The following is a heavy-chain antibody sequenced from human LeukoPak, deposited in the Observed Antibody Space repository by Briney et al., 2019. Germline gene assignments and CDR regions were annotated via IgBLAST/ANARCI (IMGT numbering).Heavy chain of an antibody. CDR3: AKDLQAYYDFWSGYNY. V-gene: IGHV3-23*01. D-gene: IGHD3-3*01. Sequence: SGGSLRLSCAASGFTFSSYAMSWVRQAPGKGLEWVSAISGSGGSTYYADSVKGRFTISRDNSKNTLYLQMNSLRAEDTAVYYCAKDLQAYYDFWSGYNYWGQGTLVTVSS. CDR2: ISGSGGST. J-gene: IGHJ4*02. CDR1: GFTFSSYA.